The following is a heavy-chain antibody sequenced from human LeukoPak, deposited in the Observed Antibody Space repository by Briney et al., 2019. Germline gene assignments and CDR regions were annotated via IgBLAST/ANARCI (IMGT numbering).Heavy chain of an antibody. V-gene: IGHV3-21*01. CDR2: ISSTGSNI. CDR1: GFPFSSYA. D-gene: IGHD6-19*01. J-gene: IGHJ4*02. Sequence: GGSLRLSCAASGFPFSSYAMNWVRQAPGKGLEWVSSISSTGSNIYYADSVKGRFTISRDNAKNSLSLQMNSLRAEDTAVYYCATEFLGAVAETWDYWGQGALVTVSS. CDR3: ATEFLGAVAETWDY.